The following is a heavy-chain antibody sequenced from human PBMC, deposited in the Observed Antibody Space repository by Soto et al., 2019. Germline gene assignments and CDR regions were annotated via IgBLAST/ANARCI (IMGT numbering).Heavy chain of an antibody. CDR1: GFTFSGSA. J-gene: IGHJ4*02. CDR3: AKVAYGSGSENYYFDY. D-gene: IGHD3-10*01. CDR2: ISSKANSYAT. V-gene: IGHV3-73*01. Sequence: GGSLRLSCAASGFTFSGSAMHWVRQASGNGLEWVGRISSKANSYATAYAASVKGRFTISRDDSKNTAYLQMNSLKTEDTAVYYCAKVAYGSGSENYYFDYWGQGAQVTVSS.